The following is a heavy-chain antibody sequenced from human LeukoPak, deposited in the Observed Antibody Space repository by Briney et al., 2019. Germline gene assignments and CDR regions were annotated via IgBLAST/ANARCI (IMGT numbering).Heavy chain of an antibody. D-gene: IGHD3-22*01. CDR1: GGTFSSYA. Sequence: SVKVSCKASGGTFSSYAISWVRQAPGQRLEWMGRIIPIFGIANYAQKFQGRVTITADKSTSTAYMELSSLRSEDTAVYYCARTLHYYDSSGFAYWGQGTLVTVSS. CDR2: IIPIFGIA. CDR3: ARTLHYYDSSGFAY. V-gene: IGHV1-69*04. J-gene: IGHJ4*02.